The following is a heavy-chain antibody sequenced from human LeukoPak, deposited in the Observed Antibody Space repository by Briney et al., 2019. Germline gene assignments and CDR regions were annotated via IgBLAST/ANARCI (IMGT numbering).Heavy chain of an antibody. CDR1: GFTFSSYG. Sequence: GGSLRLSCAASGFTFSSYGMHWVRQAPGKGLEWVAVIWYDGSNKYYADSVKGRFTISRDNSKNTLYLQMNSLRDDDTALYYCARSLTPGKFGMDVWGQGTTVTVSS. V-gene: IGHV3-33*01. D-gene: IGHD4-23*01. CDR2: IWYDGSNK. CDR3: ARSLTPGKFGMDV. J-gene: IGHJ6*02.